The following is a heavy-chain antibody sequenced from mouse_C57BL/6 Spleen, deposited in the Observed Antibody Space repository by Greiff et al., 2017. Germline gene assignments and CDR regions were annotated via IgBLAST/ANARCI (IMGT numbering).Heavy chain of an antibody. CDR2: IGPNSGGA. V-gene: IGHV1-72*01. CDR1: GFTFTSYW. D-gene: IGHD1-1*02. CDR3: STTPSGSTGYVTV. J-gene: IGHJ1*03. Sequence: VQLQQPGAEFVKPGASVKLSCKASGFTFTSYWMHWVKQRPGRGLEWIGRIGPNSGGANYNEKFKRKATLTVDKHSSTAYMQLSSLPSEDSAVSYCSTTPSGSTGYVTVWGTGTPVTVSS.